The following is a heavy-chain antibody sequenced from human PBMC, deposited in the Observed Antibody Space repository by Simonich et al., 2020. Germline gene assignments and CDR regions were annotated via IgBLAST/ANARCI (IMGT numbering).Heavy chain of an antibody. V-gene: IGHV1-2*02. J-gene: IGHJ3*02. CDR1: GYTFTGYY. CDR2: INPNSGGT. Sequence: QVQLVQSGAEVKKPGASVKVSCKASGYTFTGYYMHWVRQAPGQGLEWIGWINPNSGGTTYSKKFKGRGTMTRDTSISTAYMELSRLRSDDTAVYYCARDPVVPAAIRNAFDIWGQGTMVTVSS. D-gene: IGHD2-2*01. CDR3: ARDPVVPAAIRNAFDI.